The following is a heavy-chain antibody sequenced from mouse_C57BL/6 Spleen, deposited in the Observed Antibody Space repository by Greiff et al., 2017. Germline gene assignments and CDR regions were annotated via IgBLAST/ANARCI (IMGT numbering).Heavy chain of an antibody. CDR1: GYTFTDHT. CDR2: IYPRDGST. D-gene: IGHD1-1*01. J-gene: IGHJ3*01. V-gene: IGHV1-78*01. CDR3: ANYYGRGHFAY. Sequence: QVQLQQSDAELVKPGASVKISCKASGYTFTDHTIHWMKQSPEQGLEWIGYIYPRDGSTKYNEKFKGKATLTADKSSSTAYMQLNSLTSENAAVYCCANYYGRGHFAYWGQGTLVTVSA.